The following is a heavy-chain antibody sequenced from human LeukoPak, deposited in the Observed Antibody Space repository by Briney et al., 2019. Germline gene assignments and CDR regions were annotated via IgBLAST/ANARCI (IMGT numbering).Heavy chain of an antibody. D-gene: IGHD1-14*01. CDR1: GYTFTSYY. CDR3: ASSGPGALYYFDY. V-gene: IGHV1-46*01. J-gene: IGHJ4*02. CDR2: INPSGGST. Sequence: ASVTVSCKASGYTFTSYYMHWVRQAPGQGLEWMGIINPSGGSTSYAQKFQGRVTMTRDMSTSTVYMELSSLRSEDTAVYYCASSGPGALYYFDYWGQGTLVTVSS.